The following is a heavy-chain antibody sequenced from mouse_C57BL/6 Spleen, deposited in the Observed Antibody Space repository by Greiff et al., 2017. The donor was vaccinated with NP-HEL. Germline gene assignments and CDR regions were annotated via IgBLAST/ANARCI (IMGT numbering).Heavy chain of an antibody. V-gene: IGHV5-6*01. Sequence: EVMLVESGGDLVKPGGSLKLSCAASGFTFSSYGMSWVRQTPDKRLEWVATISSGGSYTYYPDSVKGRFTISRDNAKNTLYLQMSSLKSEDTAMYYCASHDGSSYEEDYAMDYWGQGTSVTVSS. CDR2: ISSGGSYT. J-gene: IGHJ4*01. CDR3: ASHDGSSYEEDYAMDY. CDR1: GFTFSSYG. D-gene: IGHD1-1*01.